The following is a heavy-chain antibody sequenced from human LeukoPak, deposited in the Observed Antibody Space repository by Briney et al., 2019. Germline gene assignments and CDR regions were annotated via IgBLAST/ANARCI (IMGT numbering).Heavy chain of an antibody. CDR3: TTESPELDY. J-gene: IGHJ4*02. Sequence: PGGSLRLSCTASGFTFSNAWMSWVRQAPGKGLEWVGRIKSKADGGTTDYAAPVKGRFTISKDESKNTLYLQMNSLKTEDTAAYYCTTESPELDYWGQGTLVTVSS. CDR2: IKSKADGGTT. V-gene: IGHV3-15*01. CDR1: GFTFSNAW.